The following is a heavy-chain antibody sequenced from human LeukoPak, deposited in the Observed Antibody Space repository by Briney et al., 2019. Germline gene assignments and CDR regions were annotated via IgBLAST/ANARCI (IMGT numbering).Heavy chain of an antibody. CDR1: GGSISPYY. CDR3: ARSTGSTMFIDY. CDR2: IYYSGDT. Sequence: SETLSLTCTVSGGSISPYYWSWIRQPPGKGLEWLGYIYYSGDTEYKPSLKSRVAMSVDTSKNQFSLRLSSVTAADTAVYYCARSTGSTMFIDYWGQGTLVTVSS. D-gene: IGHD3-10*02. J-gene: IGHJ4*02. V-gene: IGHV4-59*01.